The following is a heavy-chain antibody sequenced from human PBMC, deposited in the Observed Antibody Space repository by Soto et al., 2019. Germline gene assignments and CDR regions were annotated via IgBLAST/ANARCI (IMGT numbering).Heavy chain of an antibody. Sequence: SETLSLTCAVYGGSFSGYYWSWIRQPPGKGLEWIGEINHSGRTNYNPALKSRVTITVDTSKNKFSLKLSSVTAADTAVYYCARILVTAYYFDYWGQGTLVTVSS. D-gene: IGHD2-21*02. CDR3: ARILVTAYYFDY. CDR1: GGSFSGYY. V-gene: IGHV4-34*01. CDR2: INHSGRT. J-gene: IGHJ4*02.